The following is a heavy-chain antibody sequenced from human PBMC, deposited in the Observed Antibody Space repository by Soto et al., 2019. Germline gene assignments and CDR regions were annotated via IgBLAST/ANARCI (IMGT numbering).Heavy chain of an antibody. CDR3: ATSSDYDILTGYSPPRYYYYGMDV. J-gene: IGHJ6*02. CDR1: GYTLTELS. V-gene: IGHV1-24*01. D-gene: IGHD3-9*01. Sequence: ASVKVSCKVSGYTLTELSMHWVRQAPGKGLEWMGGFDPEDGETIYAQKFQGRVTMTEDTSTDTAYMELSSLRSEDTAVYYCATSSDYDILTGYSPPRYYYYGMDVWGQGTTVTVSS. CDR2: FDPEDGET.